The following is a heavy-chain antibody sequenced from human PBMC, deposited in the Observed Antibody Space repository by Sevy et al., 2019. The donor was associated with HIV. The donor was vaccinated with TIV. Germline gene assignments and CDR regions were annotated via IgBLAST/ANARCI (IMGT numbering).Heavy chain of an antibody. V-gene: IGHV3-23*01. D-gene: IGHD3-16*02. CDR1: GFTFSSYA. CDR3: AKVWHFGGVIVKGSADAFDI. J-gene: IGHJ3*02. Sequence: GGSLRLSCAASGFTFSSYAMSWVRQAPGKGLEWVSVISGSGGSTNYADSVKGRFTISRDNSKNTLYLQVNSLRADDTAVYYCAKVWHFGGVIVKGSADAFDIWGQGTMVTVSS. CDR2: ISGSGGST.